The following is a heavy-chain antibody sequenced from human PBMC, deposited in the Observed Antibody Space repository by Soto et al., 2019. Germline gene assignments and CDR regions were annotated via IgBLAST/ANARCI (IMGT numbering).Heavy chain of an antibody. Sequence: SETLSLSCTVSGGSISSSSYYWGWIRQPPGKGLEWIGSIYYSGSTYYNPSLKSRVTISVDTSKNQFSLKLSSVTAADTAVYYCARLLDYDILTGTYYYYMDVWGKGTTVTVSS. CDR1: GGSISSSSYY. CDR3: ARLLDYDILTGTYYYYMDV. J-gene: IGHJ6*03. V-gene: IGHV4-39*01. CDR2: IYYSGST. D-gene: IGHD3-9*01.